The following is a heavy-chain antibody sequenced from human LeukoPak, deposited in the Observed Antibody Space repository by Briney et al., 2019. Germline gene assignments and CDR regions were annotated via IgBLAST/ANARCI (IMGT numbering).Heavy chain of an antibody. CDR3: ARWTRVTSSSLWYFDL. V-gene: IGHV3-48*03. J-gene: IGHJ2*01. CDR2: IHNGGSST. CDR1: GFTFSSYE. Sequence: PGGSLRLSCVASGFTFSSYEMNWVRQAPGEGLEWVSYIHNGGSSTYYADSVKGRFTISRDNGKNSLHLQMNSLRVEDTAVYYGARWTRVTSSSLWYFDLWGRGTLVTVSS. D-gene: IGHD6-6*01.